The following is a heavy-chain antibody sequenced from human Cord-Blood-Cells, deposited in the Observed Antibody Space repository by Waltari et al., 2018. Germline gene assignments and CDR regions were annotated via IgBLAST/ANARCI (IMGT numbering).Heavy chain of an antibody. CDR1: GGSFSGYY. V-gene: IGHV4-34*01. J-gene: IGHJ5*02. D-gene: IGHD2-15*01. CDR3: ARRGVVLVAANWFDP. CDR2: INHSGST. Sequence: QVQLQQWGAGLLKPSETLSLTCAVYGGSFSGYYWSWIRQPPGKGLEWIGEINHSGSTNYNPSLKSRVTISVDTSKNQFSLKLSSVTAADTAVYYCARRGVVLVAANWFDPWGQGTLVTVSS.